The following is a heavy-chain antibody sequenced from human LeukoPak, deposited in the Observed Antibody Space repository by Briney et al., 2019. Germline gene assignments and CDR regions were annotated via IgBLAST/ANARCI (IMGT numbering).Heavy chain of an antibody. J-gene: IGHJ4*02. D-gene: IGHD6-13*01. CDR1: GGSISSCSYY. CDR2: IYYSGST. V-gene: IGHV4-39*01. CDR3: ARTKYSGRPFDY. Sequence: SETLSLTCTVSGGSISSCSYYWGWIRQPPGEGLEWIGSIYYSGSTYYNPSLQSRVTISVDTSKNQFSLKLSSVTAADTAVYYCARTKYSGRPFDYWSQGTLVTVSS.